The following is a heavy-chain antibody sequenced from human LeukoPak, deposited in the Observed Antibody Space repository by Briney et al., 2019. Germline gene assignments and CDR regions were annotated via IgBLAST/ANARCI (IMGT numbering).Heavy chain of an antibody. J-gene: IGHJ4*02. CDR1: GFTFSSYG. CDR2: ISYDGSNK. D-gene: IGHD6-19*01. V-gene: IGHV3-30*18. Sequence: TGGSLRLSCAASGFTFSSYGRHWVRQAPGKGLEWAAVISYDGSNKYYADSVKGRFTISRDNSKNTLYLQMNSLRAEETAVYYCAKGIRESSGCLDYWGQGTLVTVSS. CDR3: AKGIRESSGCLDY.